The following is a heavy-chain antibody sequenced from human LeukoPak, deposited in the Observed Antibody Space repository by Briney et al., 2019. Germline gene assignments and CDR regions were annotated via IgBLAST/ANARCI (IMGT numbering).Heavy chain of an antibody. J-gene: IGHJ4*02. Sequence: GGSLRLSCAASGFTFSNAWMSWVRPAPGKGREWVGRIKSKTDGGTTDYAAPVKGRFTISRDDSKNTLYLQMNSPKTEDTAVYYCTTVLLELRLAKKDFDYWGQGTLVTVSS. V-gene: IGHV3-15*01. CDR1: GFTFSNAW. CDR3: TTVLLELRLAKKDFDY. CDR2: IKSKTDGGTT. D-gene: IGHD1-7*01.